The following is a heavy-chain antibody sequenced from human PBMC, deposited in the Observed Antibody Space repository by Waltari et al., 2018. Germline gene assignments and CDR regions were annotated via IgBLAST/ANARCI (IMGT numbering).Heavy chain of an antibody. Sequence: QVQLQESGPGLVKPSETLSLTCAVSGYSISSGYYWGWIGQPPGKGLEWMGRIYHSGGTYYNPSLKRRVTISVDTSKNQFSLKLSSVPAADTAVYYCARAEDSGYDSIAWFDPWGQGTLVTVSS. CDR1: GYSISSGYY. CDR2: IYHSGGT. CDR3: ARAEDSGYDSIAWFDP. J-gene: IGHJ5*02. D-gene: IGHD5-12*01. V-gene: IGHV4-38-2*01.